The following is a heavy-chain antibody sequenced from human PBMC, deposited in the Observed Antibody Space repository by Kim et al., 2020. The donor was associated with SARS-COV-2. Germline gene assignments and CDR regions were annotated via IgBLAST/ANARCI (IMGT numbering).Heavy chain of an antibody. D-gene: IGHD5-12*01. CDR3: AKDEDVGATIPRLFDC. V-gene: IGHV3-30*18. CDR2: ISYTGGHI. J-gene: IGHJ4*02. Sequence: GGSLRLSCTASGFTFRQYAMNWVRQAPGKGLEWVAGISYTGGHIFYGGSVRGRFTISRDKSKNTVYLQMNSLRVEDTAVYYCAKDEDVGATIPRLFDCWGQEASVTVSS. CDR1: GFTFRQYA.